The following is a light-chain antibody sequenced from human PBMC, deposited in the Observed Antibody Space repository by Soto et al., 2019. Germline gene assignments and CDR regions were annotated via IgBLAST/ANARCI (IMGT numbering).Light chain of an antibody. CDR1: SSDVGGYNY. V-gene: IGLV2-14*01. CDR2: EVS. Sequence: QSALTQPASVSGSPGQSITISCTGTSSDVGGYNYVSWYQHHPGKAPKLMIYEVSNRPSGVSNRFSSSKSANTPSLTISGLQADDEADYYCSSYAATYTVVFGGGTKLTVL. CDR3: SSYAATYTVV. J-gene: IGLJ2*01.